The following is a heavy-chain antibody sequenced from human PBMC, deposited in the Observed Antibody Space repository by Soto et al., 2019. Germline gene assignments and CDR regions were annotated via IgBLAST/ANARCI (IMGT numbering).Heavy chain of an antibody. J-gene: IGHJ3*02. CDR2: IIPIFGTA. V-gene: IGHV1-69*01. CDR3: ARVVIYGGKVVEAFDI. CDR1: GGTFSSYA. D-gene: IGHD4-17*01. Sequence: QVQLVQSGAEVKKPGSSVKVSCKASGGTFSSYAISWVRQAPGQGLEWMGGIIPIFGTANYAQKFQGRVTITADESTSTAYMGLSSLRSEDTAGYYCARVVIYGGKVVEAFDIWGQGTMVTVSS.